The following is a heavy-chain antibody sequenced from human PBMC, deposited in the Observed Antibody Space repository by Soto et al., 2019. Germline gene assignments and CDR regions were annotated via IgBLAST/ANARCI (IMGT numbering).Heavy chain of an antibody. CDR2: ITPVIGTR. D-gene: IGHD6-19*01. V-gene: IGHV1-69*01. CDR3: ATDQAVAGFDY. Sequence: QVQLVQSGAAVKKPGASVKVSCKASGGTFNTYTFTWERQAPGQGLEGMGGITPVIGTRHYAQNFQGRVTITEERSTRTVYMELSTLRSDDTAVYYFATDQAVAGFDYWGQGTLVTVSS. J-gene: IGHJ4*02. CDR1: GGTFNTYT.